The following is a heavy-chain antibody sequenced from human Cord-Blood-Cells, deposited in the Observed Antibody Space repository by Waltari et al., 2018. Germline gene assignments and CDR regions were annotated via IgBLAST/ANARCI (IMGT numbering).Heavy chain of an antibody. J-gene: IGHJ6*02. CDR3: ARAIGAVATYDYYFVMDV. D-gene: IGHD5-12*01. V-gene: IGHV1-3*01. Sequence: QVQLVQSGAEVKKPGASVKVSCKASGYTFTSYAMHWVRQAPGQRLKWMGWINAGNGNTKYSQKFQGRVTVTRDTSTRTAYMDLSSLTSEDTAVYYCARAIGAVATYDYYFVMDVWARETTVTVSS. CDR2: INAGNGNT. CDR1: GYTFTSYA.